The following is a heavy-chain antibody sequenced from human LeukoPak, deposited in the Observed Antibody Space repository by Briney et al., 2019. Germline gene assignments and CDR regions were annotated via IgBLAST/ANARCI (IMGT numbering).Heavy chain of an antibody. J-gene: IGHJ4*02. CDR2: IKSKIDGGTI. CDR3: TTRRQDGC. Sequence: GGSLRLSCVGSGFTLSDAWISWVRQAPGKGLEWVGRIKSKIDGGTIDYAAPVKGRFTISRDDSRNTLYLQMNSLKTEDTAVYYCTTRRQDGCWGQGTLVTVS. CDR1: GFTLSDAW. V-gene: IGHV3-15*01. D-gene: IGHD6-25*01.